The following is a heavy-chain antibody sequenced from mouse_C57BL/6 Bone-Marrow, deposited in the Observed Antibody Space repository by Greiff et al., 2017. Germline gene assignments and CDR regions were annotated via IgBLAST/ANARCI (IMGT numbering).Heavy chain of an antibody. D-gene: IGHD4-1*01. CDR2: INPNYGTT. J-gene: IGHJ4*01. V-gene: IGHV1-39*01. CDR1: GYSFTDYN. CDR3: ANWYYTIDY. Sequence: VQLKQSGPELVKPGASVKISCTASGYSFTDYNMNWVKQSNGKSLEWLGVINPNYGTTSYNQKFKVKATLTVDKSSSTAYLQLNSLTSEDASVYYCANWYYTIDYWGQGTSVTVSS.